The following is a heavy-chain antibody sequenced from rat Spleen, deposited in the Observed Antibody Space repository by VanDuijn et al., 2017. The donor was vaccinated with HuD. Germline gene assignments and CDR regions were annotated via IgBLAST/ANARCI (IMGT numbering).Heavy chain of an antibody. CDR1: GFTFSSFA. J-gene: IGHJ2*01. Sequence: EVQLVESGGGLVQPGRSLKLSCVASGFTFSSFAMAWVRQAPTKGLEWVASISYDGGNTYYRDSVKGRFTISRDNAKSSLYLQMDSLRSEDTSTYYCARQLGERGHRYFDYWGQGVMVTVSS. CDR2: ISYDGGNT. V-gene: IGHV5-29*01. D-gene: IGHD5-1*01. CDR3: ARQLGERGHRYFDY.